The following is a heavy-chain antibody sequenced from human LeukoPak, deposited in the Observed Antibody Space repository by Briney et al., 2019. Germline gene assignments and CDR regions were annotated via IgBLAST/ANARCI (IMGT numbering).Heavy chain of an antibody. Sequence: ASVKVSCKASGYTFTGYYMHWVRQAPGQGLEWMGWISAYNGNTNYAQKLQGRVTMTTDTSTSTAYMELRSLRSDDTAVYYCAVTMVRGVNNWFDPWGQGTLVTVSS. V-gene: IGHV1-18*04. CDR3: AVTMVRGVNNWFDP. J-gene: IGHJ5*02. D-gene: IGHD3-10*01. CDR1: GYTFTGYY. CDR2: ISAYNGNT.